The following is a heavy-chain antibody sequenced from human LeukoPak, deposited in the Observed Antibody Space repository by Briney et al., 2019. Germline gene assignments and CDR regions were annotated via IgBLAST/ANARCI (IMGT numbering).Heavy chain of an antibody. CDR3: ARHGLGHNFDY. CDR1: GGSISSYY. CDR2: IYTSGST. V-gene: IGHV4-4*09. J-gene: IGHJ4*02. Sequence: SETLSLTCTVSGGSISSYYWSWIRQPPGKGLEWIGYIYTSGSTNYNPSLKSRVTISVDTSKNQFSLKLSAVTAADTAVYYCARHGLGHNFDYWGQGALVTVYS.